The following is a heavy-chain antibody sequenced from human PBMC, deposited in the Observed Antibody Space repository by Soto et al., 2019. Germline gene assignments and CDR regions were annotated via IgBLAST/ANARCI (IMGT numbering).Heavy chain of an antibody. CDR3: AKASDRIQLWSPHFDY. CDR1: GFTFSSYA. J-gene: IGHJ4*02. Sequence: QPGGSLRLSCAASGFTFSSYAMSWVRQAPGKGLEWVSAISGSGGSTYYADSVKGRFTISRDNSKNTLYLQMNSLRAEDTAVYYCAKASDRIQLWSPHFDYWGQGTLVTVSS. V-gene: IGHV3-23*01. D-gene: IGHD5-18*01. CDR2: ISGSGGST.